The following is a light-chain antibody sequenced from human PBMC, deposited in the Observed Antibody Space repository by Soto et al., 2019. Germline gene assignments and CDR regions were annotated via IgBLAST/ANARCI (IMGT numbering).Light chain of an antibody. CDR3: QQYNNWPYT. J-gene: IGKJ2*01. V-gene: IGKV3-15*01. CDR1: QSVRSY. CDR2: GAS. Sequence: EIVMTQSPATLSVSPGDRATLSCRASQSVRSYLAWYQQKPAQSPRLLISGASTRATGFPARFSGSGSGTEFTLTISNLQSEDFAVYYCQQYNNWPYTFGQGTKLEIK.